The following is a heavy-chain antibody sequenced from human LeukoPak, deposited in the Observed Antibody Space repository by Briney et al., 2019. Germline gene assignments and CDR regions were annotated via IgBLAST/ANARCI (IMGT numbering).Heavy chain of an antibody. D-gene: IGHD3-10*01. CDR3: ARLPPPPYYYGSSPVGY. V-gene: IGHV1-18*01. CDR1: GYTFTSYG. J-gene: IGHJ4*02. Sequence: ASVKVSCKASGYTFTSYGISWVRQSPGQWLEWMGWISAYNGNTNYAQKLQGRVTMTTDTSTSTAYMELRSLRSDDTAVYYCARLPPPPYYYGSSPVGYWGQGTLVTVSS. CDR2: ISAYNGNT.